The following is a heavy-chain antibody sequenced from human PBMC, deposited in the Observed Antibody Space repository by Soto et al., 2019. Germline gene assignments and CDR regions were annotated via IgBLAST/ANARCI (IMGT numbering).Heavy chain of an antibody. J-gene: IGHJ4*02. CDR1: GFIFSEHY. Sequence: VQLVESGVGLVQPGGSLRLSCAASGFIFSEHYMDWVRQAPGKGLEWVGRIKNKANSYTTEYAASVKGRFTISRDDSKNSLYLQMNSLKTEDTAVYYCTRISLVGATGGRYFDYWGQGTLLTVSS. CDR2: IKNKANSYTT. CDR3: TRISLVGATGGRYFDY. D-gene: IGHD1-26*01. V-gene: IGHV3-72*01.